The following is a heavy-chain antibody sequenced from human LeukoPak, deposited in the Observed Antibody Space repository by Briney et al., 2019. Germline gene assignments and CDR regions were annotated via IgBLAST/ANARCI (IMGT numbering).Heavy chain of an antibody. D-gene: IGHD3-22*01. CDR1: GYTFTGYY. J-gene: IGHJ4*02. Sequence: ASVTVSCKASGYTFTGYYMHWVRQAPGQGLEWMGWINPNSGGTNYAQKFQGRVTMTRDTSISTAYMELSRLRSDDTAVYYCARDRNYYDSSAPDYWGQGTLVTVSS. CDR3: ARDRNYYDSSAPDY. V-gene: IGHV1-2*02. CDR2: INPNSGGT.